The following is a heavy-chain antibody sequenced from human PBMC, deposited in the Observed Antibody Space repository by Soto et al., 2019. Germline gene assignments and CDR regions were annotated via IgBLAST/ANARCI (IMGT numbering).Heavy chain of an antibody. V-gene: IGHV3-23*01. CDR3: AKYQESRRWYGDAFDL. D-gene: IGHD2-15*01. Sequence: EVQLLESGGGLARPGGSLRLSCAASGFTFSNYAMGWVRQAPGKGLEWVSGITAGGGMLYYAESVKGRFIISRDNSKNTVNLEMNSLRPEDTAKYYCAKYQESRRWYGDAFDLWGQGTMVTVS. J-gene: IGHJ3*01. CDR2: ITAGGGML. CDR1: GFTFSNYA.